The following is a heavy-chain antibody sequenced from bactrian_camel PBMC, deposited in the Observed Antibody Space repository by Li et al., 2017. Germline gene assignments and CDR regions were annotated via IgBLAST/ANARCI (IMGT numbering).Heavy chain of an antibody. V-gene: IGHV3S6*01. CDR2: LKWDGTDT. J-gene: IGHJ6*01. CDR1: GSTYWW. Sequence: HVQLVESGGGLVQPGGSLRLSCSASGSTYWWMGWVRQTPGEGLEWVSTLKWDGTDTWYADFVKGRFTISRDNGKNTAYLQLNNLQSEDTAQYYCVRNPDDNNWYYFGYWGQGTQVTVS. D-gene: IGHD6*01. CDR3: VRNPDDNNWYYFGY.